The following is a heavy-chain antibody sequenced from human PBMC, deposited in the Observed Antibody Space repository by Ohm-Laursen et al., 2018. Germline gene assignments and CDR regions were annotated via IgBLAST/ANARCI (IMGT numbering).Heavy chain of an antibody. CDR2: IFYSGNT. D-gene: IGHD5-12*01. V-gene: IGHV4-30-4*01. CDR1: GASITSRDHY. CDR3: ARRGYSSRGLFDY. Sequence: SQTLSLTCSVAGASITSRDHYWSWVRQHAGKGLEWIGYIFYSGNTNYNPSLKSRVTISVDTSKKQFSLKLNSVTAADTAVYYCARRGYSSRGLFDYWGQGTLVTVSS. J-gene: IGHJ4*02.